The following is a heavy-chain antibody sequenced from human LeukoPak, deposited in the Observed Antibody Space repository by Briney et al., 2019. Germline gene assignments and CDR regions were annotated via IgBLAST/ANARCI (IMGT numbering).Heavy chain of an antibody. CDR2: IQYDGANK. D-gene: IGHD6-19*01. J-gene: IGHJ4*02. CDR3: AKNSGWYLTSEYYFDY. V-gene: IGHV3-30*02. CDR1: GFTFSSFG. Sequence: GGSLRLSCAASGFTFSSFGMHWVRQAPGKGLEWVTFIQYDGANKYYADSVKGRFTVSRDNSKNTLYLQMNSLRAEDTAVYYCAKNSGWYLTSEYYFDYWGQGTLVTVSS.